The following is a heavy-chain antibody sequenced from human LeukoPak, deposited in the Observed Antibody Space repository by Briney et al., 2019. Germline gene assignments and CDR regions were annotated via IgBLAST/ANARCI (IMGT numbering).Heavy chain of an antibody. D-gene: IGHD2-15*01. CDR1: GFTFNAYY. V-gene: IGHV1-2*02. Sequence: ASVNVSCTASGFTFNAYYIHWVRQAPGQGLEWMGWINPNTGDTNFAQKFQGRVAMTRDTSLSTAYMDLSRLTPDDTAVYYCARDWPGISLHFDLWGRGTLITVSS. CDR2: INPNTGDT. CDR3: ARDWPGISLHFDL. J-gene: IGHJ2*01.